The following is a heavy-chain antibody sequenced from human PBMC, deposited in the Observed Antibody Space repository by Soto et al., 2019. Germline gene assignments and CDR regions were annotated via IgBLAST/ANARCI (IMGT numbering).Heavy chain of an antibody. CDR3: AKAYCSSTSCYRGGYFDY. D-gene: IGHD2-2*02. J-gene: IGHJ4*02. V-gene: IGHV3-23*01. CDR1: GFTFSSYA. Sequence: PGGSLRLSCAASGFTFSSYAMSWVRQAPGKGLEWVSAISGSGGSTYYADSVKGRFTISRDNSKNTLYLQMNSLRAEDTAVYYCAKAYCSSTSCYRGGYFDYWGQGTLVTVSS. CDR2: ISGSGGST.